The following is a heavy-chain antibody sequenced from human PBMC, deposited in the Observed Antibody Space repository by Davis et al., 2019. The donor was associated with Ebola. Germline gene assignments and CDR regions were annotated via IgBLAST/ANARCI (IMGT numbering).Heavy chain of an antibody. V-gene: IGHV3-48*02. Sequence: PGGSLRLSCAASGFTFSSYAMHWVRQAPGKGLEWVSYISSSSSTMSYADSVKGRFTISRDNAKNSLYLQMNSLRNEDTAIYYCARETRYYYASGSRWPYYYYYMDVWGKGTTVTVSS. D-gene: IGHD3-10*01. CDR3: ARETRYYYASGSRWPYYYYYMDV. J-gene: IGHJ6*03. CDR2: ISSSSSTM. CDR1: GFTFSSYA.